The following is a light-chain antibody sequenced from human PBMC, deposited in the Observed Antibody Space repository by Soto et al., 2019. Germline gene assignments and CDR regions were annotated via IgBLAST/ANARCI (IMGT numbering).Light chain of an antibody. Sequence: DIQMTQSPSTLSASVGDRVTITCRASQSVSSWLAWYQQKAGKAPKLLIYKASSLESGVPSRFSGSGSGKEFTLTISSLQPDDFATYYCQQYNSLWTFGQGTKVEIK. V-gene: IGKV1-5*03. CDR2: KAS. CDR3: QQYNSLWT. J-gene: IGKJ1*01. CDR1: QSVSSW.